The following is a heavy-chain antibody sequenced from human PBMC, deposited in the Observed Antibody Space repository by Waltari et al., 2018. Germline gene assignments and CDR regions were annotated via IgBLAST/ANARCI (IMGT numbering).Heavy chain of an antibody. Sequence: QVQLQESGPGLVKPSQTLSLTCTVSGDPIRSGNSYWSWIRQPSGKGLEWLGYIYYTGATSYNPALRVLIAMSLDASKGEFSMNLRSLTAADTAVYYCARTLGYCTASSCSYGYFDLWGRGTRVAVSS. V-gene: IGHV4-30-4*01. CDR2: IYYTGAT. CDR3: ARTLGYCTASSCSYGYFDL. J-gene: IGHJ2*01. D-gene: IGHD2-8*01. CDR1: GDPIRSGNSY.